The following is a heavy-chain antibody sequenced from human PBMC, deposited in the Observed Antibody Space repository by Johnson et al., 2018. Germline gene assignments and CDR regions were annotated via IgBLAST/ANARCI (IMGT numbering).Heavy chain of an antibody. V-gene: IGHV3-20*01. CDR1: GFTFDAYG. D-gene: IGHD3-22*01. J-gene: IGHJ6*02. CDR2: INWCGGST. Sequence: VQLVQSGGGVVRPGGSLRLSRAASGFTFDAYGMSWARQALGKGLEWVSGINWCGGSTGDADSVKGRFTIARDNAKNIFFLQMNSLRAEATAVYKCARQAPVVGYSPYYGMDVWGQGTTVTVSS. CDR3: ARQAPVVGYSPYYGMDV.